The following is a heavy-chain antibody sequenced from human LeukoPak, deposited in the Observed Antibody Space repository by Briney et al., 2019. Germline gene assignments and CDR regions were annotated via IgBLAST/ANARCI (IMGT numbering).Heavy chain of an antibody. V-gene: IGHV3-21*01. CDR2: VGDNSSYI. CDR1: GFGFSSYT. CDR3: ARAYYDSLTGFYLDGMDV. D-gene: IGHD3-9*01. Sequence: GGSLRLSCAASGFGFSSYTMSWVRQAPGKGLEWVSSVGDNSSYIHYGDSVKGRFTISRDNANKVVYLQMNSLRGEDTAVYYCARAYYDSLTGFYLDGMDVWSQGTTVIVSS. J-gene: IGHJ6*02.